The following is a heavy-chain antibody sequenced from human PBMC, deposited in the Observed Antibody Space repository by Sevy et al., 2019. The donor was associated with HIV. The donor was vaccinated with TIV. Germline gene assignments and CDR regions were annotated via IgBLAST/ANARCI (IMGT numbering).Heavy chain of an antibody. Sequence: GGSLRLSCVASGFSFTNYAMSWVRQAPGKGLEWVSYISNSGTTISYSDSVRGRFTISRDNARNLLYLQMNSLRAEDTAVYYCARDLPPSATTVAHFDCWGQGTLVTVSS. CDR2: ISNSGTTI. J-gene: IGHJ4*02. D-gene: IGHD4-17*01. V-gene: IGHV3-48*03. CDR1: GFSFTNYA. CDR3: ARDLPPSATTVAHFDC.